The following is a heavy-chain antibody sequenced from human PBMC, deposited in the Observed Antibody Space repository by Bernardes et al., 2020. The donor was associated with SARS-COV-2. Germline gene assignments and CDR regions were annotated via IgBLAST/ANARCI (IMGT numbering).Heavy chain of an antibody. CDR1: GYTLTELS. CDR2: FDPEDGET. V-gene: IGHV1-24*01. Sequence: ASVKVSCKVSGYTLTELSMHWVRQAPGKGLEWMGGFDPEDGETIYAQKFQGRVTMTEDTSTDTAYMELSSLRSEDTAVYYCATDQRYYDILTGRTYYYGMDVWCQGTTVTVSS. J-gene: IGHJ6*02. D-gene: IGHD3-9*01. CDR3: ATDQRYYDILTGRTYYYGMDV.